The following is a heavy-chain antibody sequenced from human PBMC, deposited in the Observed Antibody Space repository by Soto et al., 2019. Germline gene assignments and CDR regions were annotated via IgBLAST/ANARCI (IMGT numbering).Heavy chain of an antibody. J-gene: IGHJ4*02. CDR1: GYTFTSYA. CDR2: IYVGIVVI. V-gene: IGHV1-3*01. D-gene: IGHD2-15*01. CDR3: ARDFSMVVVALGF. Sequence: ASVKVSCKASGYTFTSYATHWVRQAPGQRTEWMGWIYVGIVVIEYSEKFQVRVTITRVPSTSIAYMVLSILSFDYSALYYCARDFSMVVVALGFWGQGTLVTVSS.